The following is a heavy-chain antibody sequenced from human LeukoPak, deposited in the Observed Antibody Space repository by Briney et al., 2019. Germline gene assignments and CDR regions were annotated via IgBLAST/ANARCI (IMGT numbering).Heavy chain of an antibody. CDR3: ARIRSVVAPFDY. CDR1: GDSISSYY. CDR2: IYYSGST. Sequence: SETLSLTCTVSGDSISSYYWSWIRQPPGKGVEWVGYIYYSGSTNYNPSLKSRVTVSLDTSKNQFSLKLSSVTAADTAVYYCARIRSVVAPFDYWGQGTLVTVSS. V-gene: IGHV4-59*08. J-gene: IGHJ4*02. D-gene: IGHD3-22*01.